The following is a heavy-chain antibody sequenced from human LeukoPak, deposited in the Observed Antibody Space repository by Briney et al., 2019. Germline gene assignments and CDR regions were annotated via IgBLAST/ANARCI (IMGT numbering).Heavy chain of an antibody. Sequence: GSLKLSCAASGFTFSSYGMHWVRQAPGKGLEWVAVIWYDGSNKYYADSVKGRFTISRDNSKNTLYLQMNSLRAEDTAVYYCARAVPAAWGQGTLVTVST. V-gene: IGHV3-33*01. CDR2: IWYDGSNK. CDR3: ARAVPAA. CDR1: GFTFSSYG. J-gene: IGHJ5*02.